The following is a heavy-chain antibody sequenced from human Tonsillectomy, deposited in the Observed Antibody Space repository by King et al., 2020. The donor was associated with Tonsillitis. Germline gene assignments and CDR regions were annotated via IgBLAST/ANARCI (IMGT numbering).Heavy chain of an antibody. J-gene: IGHJ6*03. CDR1: GGSFSSYA. Sequence: VQLVESGAEVKKPGSSVKVSCKASGGSFSSYAISWVRQAPGQGLEWMGGIIPPFGTANYAQKFQGRVTITADESTSTAYMALSSLRSEDTAVYYCARAHSSGYWAYNYYMDVWGKGTTVTVSS. CDR2: IIPPFGTA. CDR3: ARAHSSGYWAYNYYMDV. V-gene: IGHV1-69*01. D-gene: IGHD3-22*01.